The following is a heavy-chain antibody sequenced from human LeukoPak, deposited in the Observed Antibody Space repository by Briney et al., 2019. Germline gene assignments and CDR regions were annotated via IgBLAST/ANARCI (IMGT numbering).Heavy chain of an antibody. D-gene: IGHD3-22*01. CDR3: ARSMIVVVS. Sequence: SETLSLTCTVSGGSISRSSYYWGWIRQPPGKGLEWIGSIYYSGSTYYNTSLKSRVTISVDTSKNQFSLKLSSVTAADTAVYYCARSMIVVVSWGQGTLVTVSS. CDR2: IYYSGST. CDR1: GGSISRSSYY. J-gene: IGHJ4*02. V-gene: IGHV4-39*01.